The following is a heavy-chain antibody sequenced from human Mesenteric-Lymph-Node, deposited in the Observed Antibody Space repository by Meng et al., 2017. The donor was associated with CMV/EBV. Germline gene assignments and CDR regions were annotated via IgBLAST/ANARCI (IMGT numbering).Heavy chain of an antibody. D-gene: IGHD2-15*01. J-gene: IGHJ4*02. CDR1: GGSFSGYY. CDR2: INHSGVP. V-gene: IGHV4-34*01. Sequence: QAQLQQWGAGLLKPPETLSLTCAVYGGSFSGYYWSWIRQPPRKGLEWIGEINHSGVPNYNPSLKGRVTISLDRSKNQFSLKLSSVTAEDTAVYYCARGSDIPVNNYWGQGTLVTVSS. CDR3: ARGSDIPVNNY.